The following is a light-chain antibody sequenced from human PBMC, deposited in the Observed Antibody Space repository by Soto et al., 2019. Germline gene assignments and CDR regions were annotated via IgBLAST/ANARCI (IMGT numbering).Light chain of an antibody. CDR1: SSNIGSNT. CDR2: SSN. J-gene: IGLJ3*02. CDR3: AAWDDSLNGWV. Sequence: QSVLTQPPSASGTPGQRVTISCSGSSSNIGSNTVNWYQQLPGTAPKLLIYSSNQRPSGVPDRFSGSKSGTSASLAISVLQSEDEADNYCAAWDDSLNGWVFGGGTKLTVL. V-gene: IGLV1-44*01.